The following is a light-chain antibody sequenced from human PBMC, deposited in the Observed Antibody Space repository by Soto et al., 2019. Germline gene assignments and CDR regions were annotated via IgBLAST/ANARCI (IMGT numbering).Light chain of an antibody. Sequence: EIVLTQSPGTLSLSPGERANLSCRASQSVSSSDLAWYQKRPGQAPRLLIYGASSRATVIPDRFSGSGSGTDFTLTISRLEPADFAVYYCQNYGSSHLFTFGPGTKVDI. J-gene: IGKJ3*01. V-gene: IGKV3-20*01. CDR3: QNYGSSHLFT. CDR1: QSVSSSD. CDR2: GAS.